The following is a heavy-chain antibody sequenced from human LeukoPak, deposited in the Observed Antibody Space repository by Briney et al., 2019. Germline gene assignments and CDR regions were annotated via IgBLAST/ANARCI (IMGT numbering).Heavy chain of an antibody. V-gene: IGHV1-46*01. J-gene: IGHJ4*02. CDR3: ARELYYYGSGSYPMERYFDY. CDR1: GYTFTSYY. D-gene: IGHD3-10*01. CDR2: INPSGGST. Sequence: GASVKVSCKASGYTFTSYYMHWVRQAPGQGLEWMGIINPSGGSTSYAQKFQGRVTMTRDTSTSTVYMELSSLRSEDTAVYYCARELYYYGSGSYPMERYFDYWGQGTLVTVSS.